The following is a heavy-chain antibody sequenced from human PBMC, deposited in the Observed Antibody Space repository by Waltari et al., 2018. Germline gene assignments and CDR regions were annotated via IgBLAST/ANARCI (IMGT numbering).Heavy chain of an antibody. V-gene: IGHV4-30-4*01. CDR3: ARTTFVRYFDY. J-gene: IGHJ4*02. Sequence: QLQLQESGPGLVKPSQTLTLPCHVTSGSISIPDYFWSWIRQAPGKGLEWIGSVSYRGITYYNPSLESRVTMSVDTSKNQFSLNLNSMTAADAAVYYCARTTFVRYFDYWGQGTLVTVSS. CDR2: VSYRGIT. CDR1: SGSISIPDYF. D-gene: IGHD1-1*01.